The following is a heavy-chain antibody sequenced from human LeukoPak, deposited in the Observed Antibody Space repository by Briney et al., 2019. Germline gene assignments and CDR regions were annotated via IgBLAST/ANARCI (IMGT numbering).Heavy chain of an antibody. CDR3: AKSIGSGSYYGGDY. Sequence: PAGSLRLSCAASGFTFISYAMSWVRQAPGKGLEWVSVISGSGGSTYYPDSVKGRFTISRDNSQNTLYLQMNSLRAEDTAVYYCAKSIGSGSYYGGDYWGQGTLVTVSS. D-gene: IGHD3-22*01. V-gene: IGHV3-23*01. J-gene: IGHJ4*02. CDR1: GFTFISYA. CDR2: ISGSGGST.